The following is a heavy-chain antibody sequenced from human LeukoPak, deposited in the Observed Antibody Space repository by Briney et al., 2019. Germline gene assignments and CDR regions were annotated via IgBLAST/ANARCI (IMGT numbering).Heavy chain of an antibody. CDR1: GGSISSGDYY. D-gene: IGHD2-15*01. V-gene: IGHV4-30-4*01. Sequence: SQTLSLTCTVSGGSISSGDYYWSWIRQPPGKGLEWIGYIYYSGSTYYNPSLKSRVTISVDTSKNQFSLKLSSVTAADTAVYYCARASYCSGGSCSEGVIFFDYWGQGTLVTVSS. J-gene: IGHJ4*02. CDR3: ARASYCSGGSCSEGVIFFDY. CDR2: IYYSGST.